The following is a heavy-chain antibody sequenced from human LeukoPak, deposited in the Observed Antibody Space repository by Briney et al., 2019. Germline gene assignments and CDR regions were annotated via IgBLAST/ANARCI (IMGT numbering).Heavy chain of an antibody. CDR2: ISYDGSNK. CDR3: ARGTRFDP. V-gene: IGHV3-30-3*01. CDR1: GFTFSSYA. J-gene: IGHJ5*02. Sequence: GGSLRLSCAASGFTFSSYAMHWVRQAPGKGLEWVAVISYDGSNKYYADSVKGRFTISRDNSKNTLYLQMNSLRAEDTAVYYCARGTRFDPWGQGTLVTVSS.